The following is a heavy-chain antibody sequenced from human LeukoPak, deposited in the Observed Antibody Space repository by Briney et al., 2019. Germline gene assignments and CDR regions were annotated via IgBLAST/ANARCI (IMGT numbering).Heavy chain of an antibody. Sequence: SETLSLTCAVYGGSFSGYYWSWIRQPPGKGLEWIGEINPSGSTNYNPSLKSRVTISADTSKNHFSLKLSSVTAADTAVYYCATRQGGWGQGTMVTVSS. CDR2: INPSGST. V-gene: IGHV4-34*01. J-gene: IGHJ3*01. CDR1: GGSFSGYY. CDR3: ATRQGG.